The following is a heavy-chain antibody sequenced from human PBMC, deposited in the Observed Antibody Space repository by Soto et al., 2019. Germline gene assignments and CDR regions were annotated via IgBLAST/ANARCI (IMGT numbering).Heavy chain of an antibody. Sequence: QVQLQQWGAGLLKPSETLSLTCAVYGGSFSGYYWSWIRQPPGKGLEWIGEINHSGSTNYNPSLKSRVTISVDTSKNQFSLTLSSVTAADTAVYYCAARDKAATMVRGVIVPGFDPWGQGTLVTVSS. V-gene: IGHV4-34*01. CDR3: AARDKAATMVRGVIVPGFDP. D-gene: IGHD3-10*01. J-gene: IGHJ5*02. CDR2: INHSGST. CDR1: GGSFSGYY.